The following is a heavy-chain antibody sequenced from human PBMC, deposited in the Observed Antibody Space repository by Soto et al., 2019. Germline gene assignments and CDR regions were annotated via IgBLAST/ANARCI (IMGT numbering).Heavy chain of an antibody. CDR2: MNPNSGNT. J-gene: IGHJ5*02. V-gene: IGHV1-8*01. D-gene: IGHD6-13*01. CDR3: ARGGQGIAAAGIINWFAP. Sequence: GASVKVSCKASGYTFTSYDINWVRQATGQGLEWVGWMNPNSGNTGYAQKFQGRVTMTRNTSISTAYMELSSLRSEDTAVYYCARGGQGIAAAGIINWFAPWGQGTLVTVSS. CDR1: GYTFTSYD.